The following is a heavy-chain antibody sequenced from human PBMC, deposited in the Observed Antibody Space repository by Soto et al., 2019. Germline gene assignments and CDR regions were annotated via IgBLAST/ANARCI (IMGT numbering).Heavy chain of an antibody. D-gene: IGHD2-8*01. CDR1: GYTFTGYD. CDR3: ARDGGEGLVVYGSWFDP. CDR2: INPNSGGT. Sequence: QVQLVQSGAEVKKPGASVKVSCKASGYTFTGYDMHWVRQAPGQGLEWVGWINPNSGGTNYAQKFQGRVTMTRDTSISTAYMEVSKLRSNETAVYYCARDGGEGLVVYGSWFDPWGQGTLVTVSS. J-gene: IGHJ5*02. V-gene: IGHV1-2*02.